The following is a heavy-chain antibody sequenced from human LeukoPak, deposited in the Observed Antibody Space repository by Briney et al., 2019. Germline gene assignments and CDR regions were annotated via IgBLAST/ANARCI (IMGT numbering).Heavy chain of an antibody. CDR3: AREGDCSGGSCLYNWFDP. Sequence: SETLSLTCAVSGGSISSSNWWSWVRQPPGKGLEWIGEIYHSGSTNYNPSLKSRVTISVDKSKNQFSLKLSSVTAADTAVYYCAREGDCSGGSCLYNWFDPWGQGTLVTVSS. D-gene: IGHD2-15*01. CDR2: IYHSGST. CDR1: GGSISSSNW. J-gene: IGHJ5*02. V-gene: IGHV4-4*02.